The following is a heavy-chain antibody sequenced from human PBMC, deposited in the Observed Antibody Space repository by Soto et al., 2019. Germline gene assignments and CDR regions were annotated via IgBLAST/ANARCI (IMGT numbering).Heavy chain of an antibody. CDR2: IVVGSGNT. CDR3: AAVGSSYGDLDY. D-gene: IGHD4-17*01. CDR1: GFTFTSSA. V-gene: IGHV1-58*01. J-gene: IGHJ4*02. Sequence: ASVKVSCKASGFTFTSSAVQWVRQARGQRLEWIGWIVVGSGNTNYAQKFQERVTITRDMSTSTAYMELSSLGSEDTAVYHCAAVGSSYGDLDYWGQGTLVTVSS.